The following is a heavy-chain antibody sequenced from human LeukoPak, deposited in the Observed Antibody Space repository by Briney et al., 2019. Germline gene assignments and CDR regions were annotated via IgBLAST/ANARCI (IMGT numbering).Heavy chain of an antibody. D-gene: IGHD6-13*01. CDR1: GGSFNGYY. Sequence: PSETLSLTCAVYGGSFNGYYWSWIRQPPGKGLEWIGEINHSGSTNYNPSLKSRVTISVDTSKNQFSLKLSSVTAADTAVYYCARGYSSSWYYWGQGTLVTVSS. J-gene: IGHJ4*02. CDR3: ARGYSSSWYY. CDR2: INHSGST. V-gene: IGHV4-34*01.